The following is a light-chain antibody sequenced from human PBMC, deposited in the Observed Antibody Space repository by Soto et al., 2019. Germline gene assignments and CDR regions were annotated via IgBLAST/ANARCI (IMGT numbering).Light chain of an antibody. J-gene: IGKJ1*01. CDR3: QQYNSYSPT. V-gene: IGKV1-5*03. Sequence: DNPMSRSPSTVSASVGDRVTIHCRASQSISVWLAWYQQKAGKAPNLLIYKASRLESGVPSRFSGSGSETEFTLTISGLQPGDSATYYCQQYNSYSPTFGQGTKVDIK. CDR1: QSISVW. CDR2: KAS.